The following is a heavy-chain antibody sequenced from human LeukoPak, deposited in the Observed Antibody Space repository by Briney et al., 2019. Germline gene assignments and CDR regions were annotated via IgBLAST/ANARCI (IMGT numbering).Heavy chain of an antibody. D-gene: IGHD3-10*01. J-gene: IGHJ4*02. CDR1: GFTFSDAW. CDR3: ATEYYGSANFNF. CDR2: IKSNTFGGTT. Sequence: PGGSLRLSCAGSGFTFSDAWMTWVRQAPGKGLEWLGHIKSNTFGGTTDYAAPVKGRCSILRDDSRNALFLLMDSLEPEDTAVYYCATEYYGSANFNFWGQGTLVTVSS. V-gene: IGHV3-15*01.